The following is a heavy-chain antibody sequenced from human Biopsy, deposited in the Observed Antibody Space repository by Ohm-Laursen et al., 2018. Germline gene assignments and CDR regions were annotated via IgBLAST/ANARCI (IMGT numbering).Heavy chain of an antibody. CDR1: GGSFSGYY. CDR3: ARAVDYYDPYYYYGLDV. Sequence: GTLSLTCAVYGGSFSGYYWSWIRQPPGKGLEWIGEINHRGSTNYNPSLKSRVTISVDTSKNQFSLKLRSVTAADTAVYYCARAVDYYDPYYYYGLDVCGQGTTVTVSS. J-gene: IGHJ6*02. D-gene: IGHD3-16*01. V-gene: IGHV4-34*01. CDR2: INHRGST.